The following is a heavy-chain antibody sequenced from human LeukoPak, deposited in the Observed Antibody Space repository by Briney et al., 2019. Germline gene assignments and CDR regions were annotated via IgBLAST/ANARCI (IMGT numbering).Heavy chain of an antibody. Sequence: PGGSLRLSCAASGFTFSNAWMSWVRQAPGTGLEWVGGIKGKTDGGTTDYAAPVKGRLTISRDDSNNTLYLQMISLKTADAAVDYCTADLRDYDYVWGSYARWGQGTLVTVSS. CDR1: GFTFSNAW. D-gene: IGHD3-16*01. J-gene: IGHJ4*02. CDR2: IKGKTDGGTT. CDR3: TADLRDYDYVWGSYAR. V-gene: IGHV3-15*01.